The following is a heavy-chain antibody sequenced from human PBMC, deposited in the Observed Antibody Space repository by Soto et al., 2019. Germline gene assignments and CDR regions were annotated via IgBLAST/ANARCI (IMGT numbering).Heavy chain of an antibody. Sequence: QVQLVESGGGVVQPGRSLRLSCAASGFTFTNFGMHWVRQAPGKGLGWVAAISYDGTTKYYADSLKGRFTISRDNSKNTLYLQVTSLSAEDTAVYFCAKDLPDTSCGGAYYYYGLDVWGQGTTVTVSS. CDR1: GFTFTNFG. D-gene: IGHD5-18*01. J-gene: IGHJ6*02. V-gene: IGHV3-30*18. CDR2: ISYDGTTK. CDR3: AKDLPDTSCGGAYYYYGLDV.